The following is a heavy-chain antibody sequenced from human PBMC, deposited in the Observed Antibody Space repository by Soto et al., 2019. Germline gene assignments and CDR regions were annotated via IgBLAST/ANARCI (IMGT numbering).Heavy chain of an antibody. V-gene: IGHV3-23*01. CDR1: GFTFSSYA. D-gene: IGHD3-16*02. J-gene: IGHJ4*02. CDR3: AKGYYDYIWGSYRYTGRYFDY. Sequence: PGGSLRLSCAASGFTFSSYAMSWVRQAPGKGLEWVSAISGSGGSTYYADSVKGRFTISRDNSKNTLYLQMNSLRAEDTAVYYCAKGYYDYIWGSYRYTGRYFDYWGQGTLVTVSS. CDR2: ISGSGGST.